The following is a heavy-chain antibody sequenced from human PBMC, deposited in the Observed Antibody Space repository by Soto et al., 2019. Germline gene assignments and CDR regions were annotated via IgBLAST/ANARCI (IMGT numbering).Heavy chain of an antibody. Sequence: PSETLSLTCPVSGGSISSGGYYWSWIRQHPGKGLEWIGYIYYSGSTYYNPSLKSRVTISVDTSKNQFSLKLSSVTAADTAVYYCAREKYCSSTSCSKPYYYYGMDVWGQGTTVTVSS. CDR3: AREKYCSSTSCSKPYYYYGMDV. D-gene: IGHD2-2*01. CDR1: GGSISSGGYY. J-gene: IGHJ6*02. CDR2: IYYSGST. V-gene: IGHV4-31*03.